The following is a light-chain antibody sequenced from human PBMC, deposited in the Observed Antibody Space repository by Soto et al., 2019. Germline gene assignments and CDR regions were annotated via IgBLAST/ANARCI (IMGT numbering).Light chain of an antibody. CDR3: QQANSFPIT. CDR2: AAS. CDR1: QGISSW. Sequence: DIQISQSPSSVSASVXDKVTVTCRASQGISSWLAWYQKKPGKAPKLLIYAASSLQSGVPSRFSGSGSGTDFTLTISSLQPEDCAIYFCQQANSFPITFGQGTRLEIK. J-gene: IGKJ5*01. V-gene: IGKV1-12*01.